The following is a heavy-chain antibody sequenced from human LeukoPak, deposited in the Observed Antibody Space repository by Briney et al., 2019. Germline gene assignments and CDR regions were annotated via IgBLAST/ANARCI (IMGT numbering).Heavy chain of an antibody. CDR3: ARGARRGYSYGYPFDY. CDR2: IKQDGSEK. J-gene: IGHJ4*02. V-gene: IGHV3-7*05. Sequence: GGSLRLSCAASGFTFSSYWMSWVRQAPGKGLEWVANIKQDGSEKYYVDSVKGRLTISRDNAKNSLYLQMNSLRAEDTAVYYCARGARRGYSYGYPFDYWGQGTLVTVSS. CDR1: GFTFSSYW. D-gene: IGHD5-18*01.